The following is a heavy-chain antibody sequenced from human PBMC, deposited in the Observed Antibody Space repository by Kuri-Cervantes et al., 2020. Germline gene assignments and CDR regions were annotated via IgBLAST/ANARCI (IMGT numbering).Heavy chain of an antibody. D-gene: IGHD3-22*01. J-gene: IGHJ4*02. CDR3: AKDLVFYYDSSGPFDY. CDR2: ITSSGGSR. CDR1: GFTFSSYA. V-gene: IGHV3-23*01. Sequence: GESLKISCAASGFTFSSYAMSWVRQAPGKGLEWVSVITSSGGSRHYADSVKGRFTISRDNSKNTLYLQMNSLRAEDTAVYYCAKDLVFYYDSSGPFDYWGQGTLVTVSS.